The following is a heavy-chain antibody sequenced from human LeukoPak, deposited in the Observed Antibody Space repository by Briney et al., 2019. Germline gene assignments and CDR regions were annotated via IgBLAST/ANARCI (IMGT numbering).Heavy chain of an antibody. Sequence: GESLKISYEGSGYIFTNSWIAWVRQMPGKGLQWMGIIYPADPGTRYSPSFQGQVTISVDKSINTAYLQWSSLRASDTAMYYCATLGDVEFDYWGQGTLVTVSS. CDR1: GYIFTNSW. CDR2: IYPADPGT. V-gene: IGHV5-51*01. D-gene: IGHD3-16*01. CDR3: ATLGDVEFDY. J-gene: IGHJ4*02.